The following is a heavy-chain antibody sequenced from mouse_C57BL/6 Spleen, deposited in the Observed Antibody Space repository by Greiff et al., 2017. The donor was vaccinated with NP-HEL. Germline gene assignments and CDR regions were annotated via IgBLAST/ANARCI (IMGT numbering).Heavy chain of an antibody. CDR1: GYAFSSSW. V-gene: IGHV1-82*01. J-gene: IGHJ2*01. D-gene: IGHD2-13*01. Sequence: VQLQQSGPELVKPGASVKISCKASGYAFSSSWMNWVKQRPGKGLEWIGRIYPGDGDTNYNGKFKGKATLTADKSSSTAYMQLSSLTSEDAAVYFCARRNGDYFIDYWGQGTTLTVSS. CDR2: IYPGDGDT. CDR3: ARRNGDYFIDY.